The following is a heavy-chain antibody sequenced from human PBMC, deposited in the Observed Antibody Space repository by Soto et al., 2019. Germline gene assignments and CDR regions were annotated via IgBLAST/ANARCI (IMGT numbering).Heavy chain of an antibody. CDR2: IYYSGST. CDR1: GGSISSSSYY. CDR3: ARHGSYPWDY. D-gene: IGHD1-26*01. Sequence: SETLSLTCTVSGGSISSSSYYWGWIRQPPGKGLEWIGYIYYSGSTNYNPSLKSRVTISVDTSKNQFSLKLRSVTAADTAVYYCARHGSYPWDYWGQGIMVTVSS. V-gene: IGHV4-61*05. J-gene: IGHJ4*02.